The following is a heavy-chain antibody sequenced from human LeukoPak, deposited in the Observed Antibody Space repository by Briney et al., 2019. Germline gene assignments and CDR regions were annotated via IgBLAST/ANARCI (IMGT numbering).Heavy chain of an antibody. V-gene: IGHV3-48*01. J-gene: IGHJ6*03. CDR3: ARSGVVTFYQYMDV. D-gene: IGHD3-3*01. CDR1: GFTFRSYS. CDR2: ISISGDTM. Sequence: GGSLRLSCAASGFTFRSYSMNWVRQAPGKGLEWVSYISISGDTMYYADSVKGRFTISRDNAKNSLHLQMNSLRAEDTAVYYCARSGVVTFYQYMDVWGTGTTVTVS.